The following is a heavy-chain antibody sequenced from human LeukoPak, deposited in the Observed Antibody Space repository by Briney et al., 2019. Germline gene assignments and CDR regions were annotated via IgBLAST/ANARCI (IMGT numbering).Heavy chain of an antibody. CDR3: VRDILWLGAELSLDY. D-gene: IGHD3-10*01. J-gene: IGHJ4*02. Sequence: ASVKVSCKASGYTFTNYGISWVRQAPGQGLEWVGWISTHNGNTNYAQKFQGRVSVTTDTSTTTSYMELRSLRSDDTAVFYCVRDILWLGAELSLDYWGQGTLVTVSS. CDR1: GYTFTNYG. CDR2: ISTHNGNT. V-gene: IGHV1-18*01.